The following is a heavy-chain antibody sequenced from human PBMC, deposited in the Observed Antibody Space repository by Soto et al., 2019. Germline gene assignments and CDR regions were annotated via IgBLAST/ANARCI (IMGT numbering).Heavy chain of an antibody. CDR2: ISYDGSNK. CDR3: ARTRGPYDAFAI. V-gene: IGHV3-30*19. CDR1: GFTFSSYG. J-gene: IGHJ3*02. Sequence: QVQLVESGGGVVQPGRSLRLSCAASGFTFSSYGMHWVRQAPGKGLEWVAVISYDGSNKYYADSVKGRFTISRDNSKHTLYLQMNSLRAEDTAVYYCARTRGPYDAFAIWGQGTMVTVSS. D-gene: IGHD3-10*01.